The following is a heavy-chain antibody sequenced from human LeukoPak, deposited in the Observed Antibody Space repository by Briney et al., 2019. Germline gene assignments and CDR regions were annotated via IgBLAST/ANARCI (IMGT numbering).Heavy chain of an antibody. D-gene: IGHD5-24*01. J-gene: IGHJ4*02. V-gene: IGHV4-39*02. Sequence: PSETLSLTCTVSGGSISSSSYYWGWIRQPPGEGLEWIGTIYYSGSTYYNPSLKTRVTIPVDTSKNQFSLKLSSVTAADTAVYYCARDGYNPIDYWGQGTLVTVSS. CDR1: GGSISSSSYY. CDR2: IYYSGST. CDR3: ARDGYNPIDY.